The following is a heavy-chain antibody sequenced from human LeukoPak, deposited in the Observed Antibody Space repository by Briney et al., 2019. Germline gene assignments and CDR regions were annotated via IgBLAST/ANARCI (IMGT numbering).Heavy chain of an antibody. CDR1: GFTFSSYA. Sequence: GSLILSCAASGFTFSSYAMSLVRQAPGKGLELVSAIIGSGGSTYYADSVKGRFTISRDNSRNTLYLQMNSLRAEDTAVYYSAKVGVVPAAISLGAFDIWGQGTMVTVSS. CDR3: AKVGVVPAAISLGAFDI. V-gene: IGHV3-23*01. D-gene: IGHD2-2*02. CDR2: IIGSGGST. J-gene: IGHJ3*02.